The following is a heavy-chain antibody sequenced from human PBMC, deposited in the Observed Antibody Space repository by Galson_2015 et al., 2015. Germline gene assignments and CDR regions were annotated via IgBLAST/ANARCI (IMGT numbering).Heavy chain of an antibody. V-gene: IGHV7-4-1*02. CDR2: INTNSGNP. CDR3: ARDQKGNYIY. Sequence: SVKVSCTASGYTFTSYAMSWVRQAPGQGLEWMGWINTNSGNPAYAQGFTGRFVFSLDTSVSTAYLQISSLKAEDTAVYYCARDQKGNYIYWGQGTLVTVSS. CDR1: GYTFTSYA. D-gene: IGHD3-10*01. J-gene: IGHJ4*02.